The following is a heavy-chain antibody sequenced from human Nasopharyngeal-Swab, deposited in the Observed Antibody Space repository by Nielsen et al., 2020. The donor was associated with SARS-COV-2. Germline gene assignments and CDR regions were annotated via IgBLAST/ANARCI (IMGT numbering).Heavy chain of an antibody. Sequence: GESLKISCAASGFTFSSYGMHWVRQAPGKGPEWVAVIWYDGSNKYYADSVRGRFTISRDNSKNTLYLQMNSLRAEDTAVYYCARDPNFDPSGNMDVWGKGTTVTVSS. CDR3: ARDPNFDPSGNMDV. J-gene: IGHJ6*03. D-gene: IGHD3-9*01. CDR1: GFTFSSYG. V-gene: IGHV3-33*01. CDR2: IWYDGSNK.